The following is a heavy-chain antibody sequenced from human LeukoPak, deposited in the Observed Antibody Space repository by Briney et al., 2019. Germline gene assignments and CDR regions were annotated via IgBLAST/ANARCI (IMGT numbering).Heavy chain of an antibody. Sequence: SVKVSCKASGGTFSSYAISWVRQAPGQGLEWMGGIIPIFGTANYAQKFQGRVTITADESTSTAYMELSSLRSEDTAVYYCARGKLKVRGVIIGGGYYYYYYGMDVWGKGTTVTVSS. CDR1: GGTFSSYA. D-gene: IGHD3-10*01. J-gene: IGHJ6*04. CDR3: ARGKLKVRGVIIGGGYYYYYYGMDV. CDR2: IIPIFGTA. V-gene: IGHV1-69*01.